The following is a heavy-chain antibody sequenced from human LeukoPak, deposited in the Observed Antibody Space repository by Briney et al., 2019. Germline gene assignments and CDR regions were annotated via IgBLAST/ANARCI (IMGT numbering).Heavy chain of an antibody. Sequence: SETLSLTCTVSGGSISSYYWNWIRQPPGKGLEWIGYIYYSGSTNYNPSLKSRVTISVDTSKNQFSLKLSSVTAADTAVYYCARDRRVLRFLEWAPSYGMDVWDQGTTVTVSS. CDR1: GGSISSYY. V-gene: IGHV4-59*01. J-gene: IGHJ6*02. D-gene: IGHD3-3*01. CDR3: ARDRRVLRFLEWAPSYGMDV. CDR2: IYYSGST.